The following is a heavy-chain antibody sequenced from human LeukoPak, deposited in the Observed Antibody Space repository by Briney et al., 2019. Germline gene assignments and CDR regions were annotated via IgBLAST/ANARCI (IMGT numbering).Heavy chain of an antibody. J-gene: IGHJ5*02. Sequence: ASVKVSCKTSGYAFTNYDINWVRQAPGQGLEWMGWMHPDNGNTGYAQKFQGRVTMTRNTSITTAYMELRSLRSDDTAVYYCARGHGSAFDPGGREPWSPSLQ. D-gene: IGHD3-10*01. CDR1: GYAFTNYD. CDR3: ARGHGSAFDP. V-gene: IGHV1-8*01. CDR2: MHPDNGNT.